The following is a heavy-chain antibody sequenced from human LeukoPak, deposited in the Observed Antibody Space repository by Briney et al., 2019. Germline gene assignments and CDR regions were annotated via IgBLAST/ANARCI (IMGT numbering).Heavy chain of an antibody. CDR3: VKDRNSGSGTYYKPLGYFDY. V-gene: IGHV3-30*18. D-gene: IGHD3-10*01. Sequence: PGGSLRLSCAASGFIFRSYGIHWVRQAPGKGLEWVALISYDGSDTYYADSVKGRFTISRDNSKNTLYLQMNSLKAEDTAIYYCVKDRNSGSGTYYKPLGYFDYWGQGTLVTVSS. J-gene: IGHJ4*02. CDR1: GFIFRSYG. CDR2: ISYDGSDT.